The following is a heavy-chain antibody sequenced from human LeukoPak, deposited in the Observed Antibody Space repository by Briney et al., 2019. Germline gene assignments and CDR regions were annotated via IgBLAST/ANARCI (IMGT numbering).Heavy chain of an antibody. CDR1: GYRFISYW. V-gene: IGHV5-51*01. CDR2: IYPGDSDT. Sequence: GESLKFSCQAPGYRFISYWIAWSRQMPGKGLEWMGIIYPGDSDTRYSPSFQGQVTISADKSISTAYLQWSSLKASDTAMYYCARAGHLYCDILTGYYPPLPDYWGQGTRLTVSS. J-gene: IGHJ4*02. D-gene: IGHD3-9*01. CDR3: ARAGHLYCDILTGYYPPLPDY.